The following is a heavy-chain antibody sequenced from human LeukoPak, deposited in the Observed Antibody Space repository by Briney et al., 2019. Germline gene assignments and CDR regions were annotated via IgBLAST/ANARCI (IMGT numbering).Heavy chain of an antibody. Sequence: GGSLRLSCAASGFTVSNNYMSWVRQAPGKGLEWVSLIYGGGSTFYADSVKGRFTISRDNSKNTLYLQMNSPRAEDTAVYYCARDLYYDSGGYYFSLYWRQGTLVTVSS. CDR2: IYGGGST. CDR1: GFTVSNNY. V-gene: IGHV3-66*01. J-gene: IGHJ4*02. D-gene: IGHD3-22*01. CDR3: ARDLYYDSGGYYFSLY.